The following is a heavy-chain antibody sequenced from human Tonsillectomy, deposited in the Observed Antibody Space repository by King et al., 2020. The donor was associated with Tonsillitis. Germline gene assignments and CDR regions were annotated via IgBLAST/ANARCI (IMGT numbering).Heavy chain of an antibody. CDR2: ISGSGDRT. CDR3: AGGGYSYGLGAFDI. J-gene: IGHJ3*02. D-gene: IGHD5-18*01. CDR1: GFTFSNHA. V-gene: IGHV3-23*04. Sequence: VQLVESGGGLVQPGGSLRLSCAASGFTFSNHAMSWVRQAPGKGLEWVSAISGSGDRTYYADSVKGRFTISRDNSKNTLSLQMNSLRAADTAVYYCAGGGYSYGLGAFDIWGQGTVVTVSS.